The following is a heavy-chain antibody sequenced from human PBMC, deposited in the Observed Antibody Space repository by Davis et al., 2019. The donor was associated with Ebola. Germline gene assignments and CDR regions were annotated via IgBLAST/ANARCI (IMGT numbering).Heavy chain of an antibody. V-gene: IGHV4-39*07. CDR3: ARNSITKFNWLDP. Sequence: MPSETLSLTCSVSGGSIGNTMYYWGWLRQSPGKGLEWIGNIFYSGNTYYNPSLKSRVTISVDTSRNQFSLKMRSVTAADTAVYYCARNSITKFNWLDPWGQGALVTVSS. D-gene: IGHD1-14*01. J-gene: IGHJ5*02. CDR1: GGSIGNTMYY. CDR2: IFYSGNT.